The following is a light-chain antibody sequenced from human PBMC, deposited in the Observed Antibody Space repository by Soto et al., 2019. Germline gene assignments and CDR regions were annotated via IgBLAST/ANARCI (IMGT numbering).Light chain of an antibody. CDR1: QSVSSSY. V-gene: IGKV3-20*01. CDR3: QQYDSSPLT. CDR2: GAS. Sequence: EIVLTQSPGTLSLSPGERATLSCRASQSVSSSYLAWYQQKPGQAPRLLIYGASSMSTGIPGRFSGSGSGTDSNFTISRLEPEDCAVYYCQQYDSSPLTFGGGTKVEIK. J-gene: IGKJ4*01.